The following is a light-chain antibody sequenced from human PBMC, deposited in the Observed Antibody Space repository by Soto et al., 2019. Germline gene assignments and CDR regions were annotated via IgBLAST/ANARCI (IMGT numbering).Light chain of an antibody. V-gene: IGLV2-11*01. CDR2: DVT. Sequence: QSALTQPRSVSGSPGRSVTISCTGTSSDVGGYDYVSWYQHRPGKAPRVMIYDVTKRPSGVSDRFSGSKSGNTASLTSSGLQADDEAEYYCCSYAGTDTHVVFGGGTKLTVL. CDR1: SSDVGGYDY. CDR3: CSYAGTDTHVV. J-gene: IGLJ2*01.